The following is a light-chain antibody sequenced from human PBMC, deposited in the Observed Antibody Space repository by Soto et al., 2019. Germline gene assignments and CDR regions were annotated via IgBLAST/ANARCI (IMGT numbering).Light chain of an antibody. J-gene: IGKJ1*01. CDR1: QSVSGS. V-gene: IGKV3-11*01. CDR2: DTS. Sequence: EIVLTQSPATLSLFPGERATLSCRASQSVSGSLAWYQQKPGQAPRVVIYDTSTRATGIPARFSGSGSGTGFTLTISSLEPEDFAVYYCHLRSNWWTFGQGTKVDIK. CDR3: HLRSNWWT.